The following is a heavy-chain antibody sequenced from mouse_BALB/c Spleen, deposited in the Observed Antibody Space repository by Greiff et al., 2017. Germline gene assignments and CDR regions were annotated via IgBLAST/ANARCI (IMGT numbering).Heavy chain of an antibody. CDR2: INPSSGYT. CDR3: AIMIPFDY. CDR1: GYTFTSYT. D-gene: IGHD2-3*01. Sequence: VKLQESGAELARPGASVKMSCKASGYTFTSYTMHWVKQRPGQGLEWIGYINPSSGYTNYNQKFKDKATLTADKSSSTAYMQLSSLTSEDSAVYYCAIMIPFDYWGQGTTLTVSS. J-gene: IGHJ2*01. V-gene: IGHV1-4*01.